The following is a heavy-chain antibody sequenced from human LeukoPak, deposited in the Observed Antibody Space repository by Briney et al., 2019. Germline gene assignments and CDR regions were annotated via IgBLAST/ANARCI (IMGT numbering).Heavy chain of an antibody. CDR3: ARDKIPPYTWNPRGTYFDY. CDR2: IWYDGSNK. J-gene: IGHJ4*02. Sequence: GGSLRLSCAASGFTFSSYGMHWVRQAPGKRLEWVAVIWYDGSNKYYADSVKGRFTISRDNSKNTLYLQMNSLRAEDTAVYYCARDKIPPYTWNPRGTYFDYWGQGTLVTVSS. CDR1: GFTFSSYG. V-gene: IGHV3-33*01. D-gene: IGHD1-20*01.